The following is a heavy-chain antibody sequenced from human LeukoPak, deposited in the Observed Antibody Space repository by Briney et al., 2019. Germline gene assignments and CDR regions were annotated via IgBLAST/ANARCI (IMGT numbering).Heavy chain of an antibody. V-gene: IGHV3-30*18. J-gene: IGHJ4*02. CDR1: GFTFSSYG. Sequence: GGSLRLSCAASGFTFSSYGMHWVRQAPGKGLEWVAVISHDGSNSYYADPVKGRLTISRDNSKNTLYLQMNSLRAEDTAVYYRAKTHYYDSSGVPGDYWGQGTLVTVSS. CDR3: AKTHYYDSSGVPGDY. D-gene: IGHD3-22*01. CDR2: ISHDGSNS.